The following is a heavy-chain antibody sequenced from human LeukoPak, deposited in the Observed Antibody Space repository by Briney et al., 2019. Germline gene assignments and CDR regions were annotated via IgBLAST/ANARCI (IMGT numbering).Heavy chain of an antibody. D-gene: IGHD3-10*01. J-gene: IGHJ4*02. V-gene: IGHV3-23*01. CDR2: INDRGGST. CDR1: GFTFSSYA. Sequence: GSLRLSCAASGFTFSSYAMSWVRQAPGKGLEWVSTINDRGGSTFYADSVKGRFTISRDNSKNTLFVQLNSLRAEDTALYYWAKDYSRSDDSGTEKDLPFDYWGLGTLVTVSS. CDR3: AKDYSRSDDSGTEKDLPFDY.